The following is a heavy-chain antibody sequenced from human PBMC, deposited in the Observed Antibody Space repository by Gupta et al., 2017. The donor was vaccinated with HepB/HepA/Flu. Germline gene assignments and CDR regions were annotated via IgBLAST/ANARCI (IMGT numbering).Heavy chain of an antibody. CDR2: IIPIFGTA. J-gene: IGHJ6*03. CDR3: ARVDCSSTSCYWYYYMDV. CDR1: GGTFSSSA. V-gene: IGHV1-69*06. Sequence: QVQLVQSGAEVKKPGASVKVSCKASGGTFSSSAIRWARQAPGQGLEWMGGIIPIFGTANYAQKFQGRVTITADKSTSTAYMELSSLRSEDTAVYYCARVDCSSTSCYWYYYMDVWGKGTTVTVSS. D-gene: IGHD2-2*01.